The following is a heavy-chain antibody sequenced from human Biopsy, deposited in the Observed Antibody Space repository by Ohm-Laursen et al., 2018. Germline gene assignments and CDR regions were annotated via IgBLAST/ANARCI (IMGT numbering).Heavy chain of an antibody. CDR2: LHDRGVT. J-gene: IGHJ6*02. CDR3: QGGHLPPGQFYGVDA. V-gene: IGHV3-53*01. CDR1: GITVNDHY. D-gene: IGHD3-16*01. Sequence: SLRLFCALSGITVNDHYMRWVRQAPGQGLEWVSSLHDRGVTYYADSAMGRFTISGDNSNNTLYLQMNGLRAEDTAVYFCQGGHLPPGQFYGVDAWGQGTTVTVSS.